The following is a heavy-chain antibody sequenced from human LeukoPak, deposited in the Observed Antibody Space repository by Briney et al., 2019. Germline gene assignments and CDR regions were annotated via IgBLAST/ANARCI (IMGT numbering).Heavy chain of an antibody. CDR1: GGSFSGYY. D-gene: IGHD2-21*02. V-gene: IGHV4-34*01. CDR3: ATRVDAYCGGDCYSLYNWFDP. Sequence: APETLSLTCAVYGGSFSGYYWSWIRQPPGKGLEWIGEINHSGSTNYNPSLKSRVTISVDTSKNQFSLKLSSVTAADTAVYYCATRVDAYCGGDCYSLYNWFDPWGQGTLVTVSS. CDR2: INHSGST. J-gene: IGHJ5*02.